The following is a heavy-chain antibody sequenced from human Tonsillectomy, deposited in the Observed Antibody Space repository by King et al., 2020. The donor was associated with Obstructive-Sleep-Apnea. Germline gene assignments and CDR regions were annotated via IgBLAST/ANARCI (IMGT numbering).Heavy chain of an antibody. CDR1: GYSMNRGYN. CDR3: ARDTYGSGGSCYPYSFDY. D-gene: IGHD2-15*01. Sequence: QLQESGPGLVKPSETLSLSCTVSGYSMNRGYNWGWIRQPPGKGLEWIGSIHHSGSTCYNPSLNSRVTISVDTSKNQFSLKLGSVTAADTAVYYCARDTYGSGGSCYPYSFDYWGQGTLVTVSS. V-gene: IGHV4-38-2*02. CDR2: IHHSGST. J-gene: IGHJ4*02.